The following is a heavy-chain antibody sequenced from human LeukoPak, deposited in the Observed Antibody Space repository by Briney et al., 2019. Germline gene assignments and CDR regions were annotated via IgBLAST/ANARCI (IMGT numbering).Heavy chain of an antibody. Sequence: PSETLFLTCAVSGYSISSGYYWGWIRQPPGKGLEWIGSIYHSGSTYYNPSLKSRVTISVDTSKNQFSLKLSSVTAADTAVYYCARLNMIVVVIFDYWGQGTLVTVSS. CDR2: IYHSGST. CDR1: GYSISSGYY. J-gene: IGHJ4*02. D-gene: IGHD3-22*01. CDR3: ARLNMIVVVIFDY. V-gene: IGHV4-38-2*01.